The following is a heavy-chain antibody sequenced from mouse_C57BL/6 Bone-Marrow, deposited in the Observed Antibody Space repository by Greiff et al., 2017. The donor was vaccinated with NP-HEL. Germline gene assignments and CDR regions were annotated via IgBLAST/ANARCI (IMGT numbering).Heavy chain of an antibody. V-gene: IGHV5-2*01. J-gene: IGHJ1*03. CDR2: INSDGGST. D-gene: IGHD1-1*01. CDR1: EYEFPSHD. CDR3: ARGGYGSSYPYWYFDV. Sequence: EVNVVESGGGLVQPGESLKLSCESNEYEFPSHDMSWVRKTPEKRLELVAAINSDGGSTYYPDTMERRFIISRDNTKKTLYLQMSSLRSEDTALYYCARGGYGSSYPYWYFDVWGTGTTVTVSS.